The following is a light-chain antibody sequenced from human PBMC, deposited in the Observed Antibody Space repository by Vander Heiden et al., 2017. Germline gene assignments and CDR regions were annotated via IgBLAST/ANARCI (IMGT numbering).Light chain of an antibody. CDR3: QQYDNPALT. CDR1: QDFSNY. CDR2: DAY. Sequence: DIQMTQSPSSLSASVGYRVTITCKASQDFSNYINWYQQKPGKAPKLLIYDAYNLETGVPSRFSGSGSGTDFTFTISSLQPEDIATYYCQQYDNPALTFGGGTKVEIK. J-gene: IGKJ4*01. V-gene: IGKV1-33*01.